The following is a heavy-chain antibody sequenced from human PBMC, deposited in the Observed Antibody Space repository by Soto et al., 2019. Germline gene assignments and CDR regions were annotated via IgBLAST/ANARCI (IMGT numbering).Heavy chain of an antibody. CDR2: ISSSSSYL. J-gene: IGHJ4*02. D-gene: IGHD3-9*01. CDR1: XXXXXXXX. CDR3: ARGELRYFDWPTVFDY. V-gene: IGHV3-21*01. Sequence: GGSLRLSXXXSXXXXXXXXXXXXXQAPGXGLEWVXXISSSSSYLYYSDSVKGRFTISRDNAKNSLYLQMNSLRAEDTAVYYCARGELRYFDWPTVFDYWGQGTLVTVSS.